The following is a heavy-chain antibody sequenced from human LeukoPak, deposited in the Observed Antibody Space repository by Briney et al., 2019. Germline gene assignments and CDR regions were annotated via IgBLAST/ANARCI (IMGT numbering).Heavy chain of an antibody. Sequence: SETLCLTCAVYGGSFSGYYWSWIRQPPGKGLEWIGEINHSGSTNYNPSLKSRVTISVDTSKNQFSLKLSSVTAADTAVYYCARGAPITIFGVVFDYWGQGTLVTVSS. CDR2: INHSGST. D-gene: IGHD3-3*01. CDR1: GGSFSGYY. J-gene: IGHJ4*02. CDR3: ARGAPITIFGVVFDY. V-gene: IGHV4-34*01.